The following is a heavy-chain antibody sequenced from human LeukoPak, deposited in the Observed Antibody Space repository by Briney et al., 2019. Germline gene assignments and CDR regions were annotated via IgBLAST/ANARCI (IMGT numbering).Heavy chain of an antibody. CDR1: DFTLSTYA. CDR2: ISYDGGKR. J-gene: IGHJ3*02. CDR3: ARVMGDYYASGAPRAFDI. D-gene: IGHD3-22*01. Sequence: GRSLRLSCAVSDFTLSTYAMHWVRQAPDKGLEWVAVISYDGGKRYYADSVKGRFTISRDNSKNTVYLQMNSLRDEDTAVYYCARVMGDYYASGAPRAFDIWGQGTMVTVSS. V-gene: IGHV3-30-3*01.